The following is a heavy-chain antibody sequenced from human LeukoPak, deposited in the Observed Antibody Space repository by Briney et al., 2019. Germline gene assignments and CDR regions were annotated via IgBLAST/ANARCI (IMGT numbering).Heavy chain of an antibody. CDR3: ARDYEIY. J-gene: IGHJ4*02. D-gene: IGHD5-12*01. Sequence: GGSLRLSCAASGFTFISYSINSVRQAPGKGLEWVWSISSSSSYIYYGDSVKGRFTIPRDNAKDSLYLQMNSLRVEDTAVYYCARDYEIYWGQGTLVTVSS. CDR1: GFTFISYS. CDR2: ISSSSSYI. V-gene: IGHV3-21*01.